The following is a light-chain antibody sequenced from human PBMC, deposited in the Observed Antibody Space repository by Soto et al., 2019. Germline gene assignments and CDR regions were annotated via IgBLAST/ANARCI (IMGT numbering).Light chain of an antibody. CDR3: KHAIPAFT. V-gene: IGKV2-28*01. Sequence: DIVMTQSPISLTVTPGASASISCRSSQSLLHYNGYNYLDWYLQKPGQSPQLLIYLGSDRASVVPDRFSGSGSGTDFTLKISRVDAEDVGVYYCKHAIPAFTFGQGTKLEIK. J-gene: IGKJ2*01. CDR2: LGS. CDR1: QSLLHYNGYNY.